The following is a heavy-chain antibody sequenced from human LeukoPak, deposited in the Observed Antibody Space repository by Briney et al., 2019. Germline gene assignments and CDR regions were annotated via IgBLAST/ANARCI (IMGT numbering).Heavy chain of an antibody. Sequence: GGSLRLSCAASGFISSDYWMHWVRHAPGKGLVWVSRMNSDGTTTNYADSVKGRFTISRDNAKNTLYLQMNSLRAEDTAVYYCARGRGPYGWFDPWGQGTLVTVSS. CDR2: MNSDGTTT. CDR3: ARGRGPYGWFDP. CDR1: GFISSDYW. J-gene: IGHJ5*02. V-gene: IGHV3-74*01. D-gene: IGHD3-10*01.